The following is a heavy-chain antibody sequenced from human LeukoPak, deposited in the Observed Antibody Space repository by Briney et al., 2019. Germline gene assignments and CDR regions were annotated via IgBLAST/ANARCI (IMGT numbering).Heavy chain of an antibody. D-gene: IGHD3-10*01. J-gene: IGHJ3*02. V-gene: IGHV3-21*06. Sequence: GGSLRLSCAASGFTFTNYAMNWVRQAPGKGLEWVSFTDTSGRYVYYGDSVKGRFTISRDNAKSLLFLQMNGLRAEDTALYYCARGRSITLLRGVAMSDGFDIWGQGAMVAVSS. CDR3: ARGRSITLLRGVAMSDGFDI. CDR1: GFTFTNYA. CDR2: TDTSGRYV.